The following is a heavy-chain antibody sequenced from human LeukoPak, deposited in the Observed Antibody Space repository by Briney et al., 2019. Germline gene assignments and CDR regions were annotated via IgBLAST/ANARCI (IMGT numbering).Heavy chain of an antibody. V-gene: IGHV1-18*04. J-gene: IGHJ4*02. CDR1: GYTFTTYG. CDR2: ISAYNGNT. D-gene: IGHD5-18*01. Sequence: ASVTVSCKTSGYTFTTYGITWVRQAPGQGVEWMGWISAYNGNTAYAQNFQGRVTVTTDTSTRTASMDLRSLRSDDTAVYYCAIVDTTVGFDYWGQGTLVTVSS. CDR3: AIVDTTVGFDY.